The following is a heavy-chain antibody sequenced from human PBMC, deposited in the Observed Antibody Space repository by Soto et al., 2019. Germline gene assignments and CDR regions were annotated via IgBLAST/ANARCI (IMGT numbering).Heavy chain of an antibody. CDR3: AKDREQQLVMRNWFDP. CDR1: GFTFSSYG. J-gene: IGHJ5*02. D-gene: IGHD6-13*01. CDR2: ISYDGSNK. V-gene: IGHV3-30*18. Sequence: GGSLRLSCAASGFTFSSYGMHWVRQAPGKGLEWVAVISYDGSNKYYADSVKGRFTISRDNSKNTLYLQMNSLRAEDTAVYYCAKDREQQLVMRNWFDPWGQGTLVTVSS.